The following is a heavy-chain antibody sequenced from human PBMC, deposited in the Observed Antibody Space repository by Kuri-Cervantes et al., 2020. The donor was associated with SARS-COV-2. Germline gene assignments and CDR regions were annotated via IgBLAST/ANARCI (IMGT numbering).Heavy chain of an antibody. V-gene: IGHV4-4*02. Sequence: SETLSLTCAVSGGSISSSNWWSWVRQPPGKGLEWIGEIYHSGSTNYNPSLKSRVTISVDTSKNQFSLKLSSVTAADTAVYYCARALYNWNYDYWGQGTLVTVSS. D-gene: IGHD1-1*01. CDR3: ARALYNWNYDY. CDR1: GGSISSSNW. CDR2: IYHSGST. J-gene: IGHJ4*02.